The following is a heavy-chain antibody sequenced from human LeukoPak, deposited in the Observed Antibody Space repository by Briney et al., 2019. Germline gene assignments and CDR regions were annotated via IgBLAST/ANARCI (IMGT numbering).Heavy chain of an antibody. CDR2: IYTSGRI. D-gene: IGHD6-19*01. CDR3: ARLRRAGWLEYYFDY. J-gene: IGHJ4*02. V-gene: IGHV4-61*02. CDR1: GGSITFGSYY. Sequence: SETLSLTCTVSGGSITFGSYYWTWIRQPAGKGLEWIGRIYTSGRIFYNPSLKSRVTISMDTSKNQFSLKLSSVTAADTAVYYCARLRRAGWLEYYFDYWGQGTLVTVSS.